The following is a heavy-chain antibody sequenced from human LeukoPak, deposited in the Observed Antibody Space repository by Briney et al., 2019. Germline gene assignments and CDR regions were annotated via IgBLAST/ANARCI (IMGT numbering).Heavy chain of an antibody. J-gene: IGHJ4*02. D-gene: IGHD3-3*01. CDR1: GGSISSHY. V-gene: IGHV4-59*11. CDR2: MYYIGST. Sequence: SETLSLTCTVSGGSISSHYWSWIRQPPGKGLEWIGYMYYIGSTNYNPSLKSRVTISVDTSKNQFSLKLSSVTAADTAVYYCARVGDFWSGYLPYFDYRGQGTLVTVSS. CDR3: ARVGDFWSGYLPYFDY.